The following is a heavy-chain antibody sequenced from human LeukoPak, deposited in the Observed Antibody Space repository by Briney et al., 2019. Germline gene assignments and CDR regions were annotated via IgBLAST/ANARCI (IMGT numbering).Heavy chain of an antibody. D-gene: IGHD2-2*01. V-gene: IGHV3-23*01. J-gene: IGHJ6*02. CDR3: VKDRPCETCMPMDA. CDR2: LGRSGENR. CDR1: GFSFSSYS. Sequence: GGSLRLSCAASGFSFSSYSMSWVRQAPGKGLEWVSGLGRSGENRYYATSVRGRFSISRDNSKDTVYLQMNSLRAEDTAIYYCVKDRPCETCMPMDAWGQGTTVTVSS.